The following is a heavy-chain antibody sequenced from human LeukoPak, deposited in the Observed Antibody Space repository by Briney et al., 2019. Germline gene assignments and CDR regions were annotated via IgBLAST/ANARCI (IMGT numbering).Heavy chain of an antibody. CDR2: IYYSGST. D-gene: IGHD3-22*01. CDR3: ARHGGYYYYALDI. J-gene: IGHJ3*02. V-gene: IGHV4-39*01. CDR1: GGSISRSSYY. Sequence: PSETLSLTCTVSGGSISRSSYYWNWIRQPPGKGLEWIGTIYYSGSTYYSPSLKNRVTISVDTSKNQFSLKLSSVTAADTAVYYCARHGGYYYYALDIWGQGTMVTVSS.